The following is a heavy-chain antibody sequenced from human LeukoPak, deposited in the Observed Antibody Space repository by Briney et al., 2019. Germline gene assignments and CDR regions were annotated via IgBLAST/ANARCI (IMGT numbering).Heavy chain of an antibody. V-gene: IGHV4-61*02. D-gene: IGHD1-26*01. CDR3: ARGLDTVVGAGQGPNFDY. J-gene: IGHJ4*02. CDR1: GDSISSGDYY. Sequence: PSQTLSLTCTVSGDSISSGDYYWSWIRQPAGKGLEWIGRISSSGSTNYNPSLKSRVTISVDTSKNQFSLKLSSVTAADTAVYYCARGLDTVVGAGQGPNFDYWGQGTLVTVSS. CDR2: ISSSGST.